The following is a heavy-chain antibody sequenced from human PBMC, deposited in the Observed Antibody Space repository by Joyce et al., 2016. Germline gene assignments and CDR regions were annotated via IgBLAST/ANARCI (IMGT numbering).Heavy chain of an antibody. V-gene: IGHV3-43*01. J-gene: IGHJ4*02. CDR2: ITWDGGSS. D-gene: IGHD1-26*01. CDR1: GFKFDEYT. CDR3: AKERGRVIDY. Sequence: EVQLVESGGGLVQPGGSLRLSCAASGFKFDEYTMHWVRQVPGKGLEWVSLITWDGGSSFYADSVRGRFTISRDNTKETVHLQMNALRNDDTALYYCAKERGRVIDYWGQGILVTVSS.